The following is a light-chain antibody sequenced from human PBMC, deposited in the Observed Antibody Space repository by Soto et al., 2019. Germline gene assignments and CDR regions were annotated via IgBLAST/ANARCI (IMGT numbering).Light chain of an antibody. CDR3: CSYAGSSTHVV. CDR1: SSDVGSYNL. V-gene: IGLV2-23*01. J-gene: IGLJ2*01. CDR2: EGS. Sequence: SVLTQPASVSGSPGQSITISCTGTSSDVGSYNLVSWYQQHPGKAPKLMIYEGSKRPSGVSNRFSGSKSGNTASLTISGLQAEDEADYYCCSYAGSSTHVVFGGGTQLTV.